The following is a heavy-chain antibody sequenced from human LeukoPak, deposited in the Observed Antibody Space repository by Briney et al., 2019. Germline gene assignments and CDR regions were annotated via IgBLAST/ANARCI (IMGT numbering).Heavy chain of an antibody. CDR1: GYSFTSNV. CDR3: ARGSPPRRNYDSRGYYSYYFDY. V-gene: IGHV1-18*01. D-gene: IGHD3-22*01. Sequence: ASVKVSCKASGYSFTSNVISWVRQAPGQGLEWMGWISAYNGNTHYAQKLQGRVTMTTDTSTSTVYMELRSLRSDDTAVYYCARGSPPRRNYDSRGYYSYYFDYWGQGTLVTVSS. CDR2: ISAYNGNT. J-gene: IGHJ4*02.